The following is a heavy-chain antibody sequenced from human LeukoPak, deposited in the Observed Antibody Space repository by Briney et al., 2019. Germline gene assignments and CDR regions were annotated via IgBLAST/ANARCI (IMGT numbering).Heavy chain of an antibody. D-gene: IGHD6-19*01. V-gene: IGHV3-7*01. CDR3: AREVTVAGINWFDP. CDR2: IKQDGSEK. J-gene: IGHJ5*02. CDR1: GFTFSSYW. Sequence: GGSLRLSCAASGFTFSSYWMSWVRQAPGKGLEWVANIKQDGSEKYYVDSVKGRFTIPRDNAKNSLYLQMNSLRAEDTAVYYCAREVTVAGINWFDPWGQGTLVTVSS.